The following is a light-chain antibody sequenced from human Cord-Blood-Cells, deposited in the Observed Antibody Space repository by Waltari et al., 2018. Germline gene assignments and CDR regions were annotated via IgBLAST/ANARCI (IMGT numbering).Light chain of an antibody. CDR2: QTS. J-gene: IGLJ2*01. V-gene: IGLV3-1*01. CDR3: QAWDSSTAV. CDR1: NSSDNY. Sequence: YEPTPPPSVSVSPRQTASIISSADNSSDNYACWYQHKHGQSPVLVIYQTSKRPSGLPERFSGSNSGNTATLTISGTQAMDEADYYCQAWDSSTAVFGGGTKLTVL.